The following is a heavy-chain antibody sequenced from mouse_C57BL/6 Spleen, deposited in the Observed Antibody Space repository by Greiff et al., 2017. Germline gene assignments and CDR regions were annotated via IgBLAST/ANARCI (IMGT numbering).Heavy chain of an antibody. Sequence: VQLKQPGAELVRPGSSVKLSCKASGYTFTSYWMDWVKQRPGQGLEWIGNIYPSDSETHYNQKFKDKATLTVDKSSSTAYMQLSSLTSEDSAVYYCARGSFGHYYPAGYAMDYWGQGTSVTVSS. D-gene: IGHD1-2*01. CDR1: GYTFTSYW. CDR3: ARGSFGHYYPAGYAMDY. CDR2: IYPSDSET. V-gene: IGHV1-61*01. J-gene: IGHJ4*01.